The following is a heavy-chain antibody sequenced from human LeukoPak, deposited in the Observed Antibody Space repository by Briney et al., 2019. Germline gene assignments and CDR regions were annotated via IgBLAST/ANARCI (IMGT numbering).Heavy chain of an antibody. CDR1: GGTFSSYA. D-gene: IGHD6-19*01. Sequence: SVKVSCKASGGTFSSYAISWVRQAPGQGLEWMGRIIPIFGTANYAQKFQGRVAITTDESTSTAYMELSSLRSEDTAVYYCAIPKSGSSGWYGLEGPNWFDPWGQGTLVTVSS. J-gene: IGHJ5*02. V-gene: IGHV1-69*05. CDR3: AIPKSGSSGWYGLEGPNWFDP. CDR2: IIPIFGTA.